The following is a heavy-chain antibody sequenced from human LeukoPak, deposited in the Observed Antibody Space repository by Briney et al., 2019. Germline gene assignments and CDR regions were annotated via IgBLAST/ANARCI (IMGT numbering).Heavy chain of an antibody. J-gene: IGHJ4*02. CDR1: GYTFTGYC. CDR2: INPNSGGT. V-gene: IGHV1-2*02. D-gene: IGHD1-26*01. Sequence: GASVKVSCKASGYTFTGYCMHWVRQAPGQGLEWMGWINPNSGGTNYAQKFQGRVTMTRDMSTSTVYMELSSLRSEDTAVYYCASSWWELHEARFDYWGQGTLVTVSS. CDR3: ASSWWELHEARFDY.